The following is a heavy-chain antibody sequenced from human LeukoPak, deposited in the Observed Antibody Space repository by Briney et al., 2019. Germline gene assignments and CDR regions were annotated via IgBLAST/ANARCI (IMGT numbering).Heavy chain of an antibody. J-gene: IGHJ4*02. CDR1: GGSISSGSYY. CDR3: AREWILPYYFDY. V-gene: IGHV4-61*02. Sequence: KSSQTLSLTCTVSGGSISSGSYYWSWIRQPAGKGLEWIGRIYTSGSTNYNPSLKSRVTISVDTSKNQFSLKLSSVTAADTAVYYCAREWILPYYFDYWGQGTLVTVSS. D-gene: IGHD3-3*01. CDR2: IYTSGST.